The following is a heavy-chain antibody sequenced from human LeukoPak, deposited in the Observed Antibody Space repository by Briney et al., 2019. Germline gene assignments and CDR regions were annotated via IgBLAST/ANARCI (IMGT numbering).Heavy chain of an antibody. V-gene: IGHV1-2*02. J-gene: IGHJ4*02. CDR3: AXXXXXXXXXXPSWSSSWSGGVFNY. D-gene: IGHD6-13*01. CDR1: GYTFTGYY. Sequence: ASVKVSCKASGYTFTGYYMHWVRQAPGQGLEWMGWINPNSGGTNYAQKFQGRVTMTRDTSISAAYMELSRPRSDDTAVYYCAXXXXXXXXXXPSWSSSWSGGVFNYWGQGTLVTVSS. CDR2: INPNSGGT.